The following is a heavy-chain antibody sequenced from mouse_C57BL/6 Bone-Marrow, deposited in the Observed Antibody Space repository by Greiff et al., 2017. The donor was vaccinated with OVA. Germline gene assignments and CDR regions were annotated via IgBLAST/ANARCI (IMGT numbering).Heavy chain of an antibody. CDR3: ARIRYYGSSYPFAY. CDR2: IWWDDDK. D-gene: IGHD1-1*01. Sequence: QVTLKESGPGLLQPSPTLSLSCYVSGFSLSTFGMGVGWIRQPSGQGLEWLAHIWWDDDKYYNPALKRRPTIFKDTSKNPVFLTIANLDTADTATDYCARIRYYGSSYPFAYWGQGTLVTVSA. V-gene: IGHV8-8*01. CDR1: GFSLSTFGMG. J-gene: IGHJ3*01.